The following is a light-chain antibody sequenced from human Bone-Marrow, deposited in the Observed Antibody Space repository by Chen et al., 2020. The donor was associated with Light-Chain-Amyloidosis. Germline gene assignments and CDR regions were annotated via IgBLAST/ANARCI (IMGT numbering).Light chain of an antibody. CDR3: GSYTTTNTLV. CDR2: DVS. Sequence: QSALTQPASVSGSPGQSVTISCTGSNSDVGAHKYVSWYQQSPGNAPKLIIYDVSDRPSGLSYRFSGSKSGNTASLTIYGLQAEDEADYYCGSYTTTNTLVFGGGTKLTVL. CDR1: NSDVGAHKY. J-gene: IGLJ3*02. V-gene: IGLV2-14*03.